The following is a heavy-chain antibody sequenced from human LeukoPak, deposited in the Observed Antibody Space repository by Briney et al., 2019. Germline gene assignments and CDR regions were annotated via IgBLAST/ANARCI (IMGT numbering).Heavy chain of an antibody. V-gene: IGHV4-31*03. J-gene: IGHJ5*02. D-gene: IGHD2-2*01. CDR1: GGSISSGGYY. CDR3: ARRSEYHWFDP. CDR2: IYYSGST. Sequence: SETLSLTCTVSGGSISSGGYYWSWIRQHPGKGLEWIGYIYYSGSTYYNPSLKSRVTISVVTSRNQFSLRLSSVTAADTTVYYCARRSEYHWFDPWGQGTLVTVSS.